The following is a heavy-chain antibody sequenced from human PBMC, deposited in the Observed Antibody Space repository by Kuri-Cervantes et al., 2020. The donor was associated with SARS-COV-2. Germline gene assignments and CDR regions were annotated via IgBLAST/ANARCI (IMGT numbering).Heavy chain of an antibody. D-gene: IGHD6-13*01. Sequence: AAVKDSCKAAGYTFTSYGISWVRQAPGQGLEWMGWISAYNGNTNYAQKLQGRVTMTTDTSTSIDYMELRSLRSYDTAVYYCARDGSSWGEFDPWGQGTLVTVSS. J-gene: IGHJ5*02. CDR3: ARDGSSWGEFDP. V-gene: IGHV1-18*01. CDR1: GYTFTSYG. CDR2: ISAYNGNT.